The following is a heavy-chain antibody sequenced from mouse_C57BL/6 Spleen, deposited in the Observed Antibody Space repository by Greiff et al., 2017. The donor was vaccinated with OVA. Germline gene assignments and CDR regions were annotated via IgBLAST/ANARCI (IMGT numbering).Heavy chain of an antibody. CDR2: ISSGSSTI. Sequence: DVKLVESGGGLVKPGGSLKLSCAASGFTFSDYGMHWVRQAPEKGLEWVAYISSGSSTIYYADTVKGRFTISRDNAKNTLFLQMTSLRSEDTAMYYCARKLRGAMDYWGQGTSVTVSS. CDR3: ARKLRGAMDY. J-gene: IGHJ4*01. CDR1: GFTFSDYG. D-gene: IGHD1-1*01. V-gene: IGHV5-17*01.